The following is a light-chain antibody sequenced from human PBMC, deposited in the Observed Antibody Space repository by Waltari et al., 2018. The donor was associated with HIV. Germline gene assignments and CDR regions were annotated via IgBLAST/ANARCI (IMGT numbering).Light chain of an antibody. CDR1: SGHRSYA. J-gene: IGLJ3*02. Sequence: QLVLTQSPSASASLGASIKLTCTMNSGHRSYAIAWHQQHPGKGPRFLLRLNTNGSLTKGDGIPDRFSGSSSGAERSLTISNLQSEDEADYYCQAWGTGIRGVFGGGTKLTVL. V-gene: IGLV4-69*01. CDR2: LNTNGSL. CDR3: QAWGTGIRGV.